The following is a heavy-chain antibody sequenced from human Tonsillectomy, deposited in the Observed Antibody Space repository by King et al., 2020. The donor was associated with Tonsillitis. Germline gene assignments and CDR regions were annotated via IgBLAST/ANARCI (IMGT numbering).Heavy chain of an antibody. D-gene: IGHD3-3*01. CDR1: GGSISSYY. CDR2: IYYSGST. J-gene: IGHJ5*01. CDR3: ARHDFWGGYYTQNWFDP. V-gene: IGHV4-59*08. Sequence: QLQESGPGLVKPSETLSLTCTVSGGSISSYYWSWIRQPPGKGLEWIGYIYYSGSTNYNPSLKSRVTISVDTSKNQFSLKLSSVTAADTAVYYCARHDFWGGYYTQNWFDPWGQGTLVTVSS.